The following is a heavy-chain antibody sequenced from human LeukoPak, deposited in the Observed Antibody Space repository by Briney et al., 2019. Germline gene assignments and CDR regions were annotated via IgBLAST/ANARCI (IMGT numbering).Heavy chain of an antibody. CDR3: ARDKSADYRDSYFDS. J-gene: IGHJ4*02. CDR1: GFTFSSYE. CDR2: ISTTGSSI. D-gene: IGHD4-17*01. V-gene: IGHV3-48*03. Sequence: PGGSLRLSCAASGFTFSSYEMNWVRQAPGKGLEWVSYISTTGSSIYYADSVKGRFTISRDNVKNLLYLQMNSLRAEDTAVYYCARDKSADYRDSYFDSWGQGILVTVSS.